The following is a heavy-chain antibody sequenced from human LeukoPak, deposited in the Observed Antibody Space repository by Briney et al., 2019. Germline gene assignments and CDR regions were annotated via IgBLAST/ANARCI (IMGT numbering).Heavy chain of an antibody. CDR1: GDSISSYY. CDR3: ARCGDSVYYYMDV. D-gene: IGHD4-17*01. CDR2: IYYTGST. J-gene: IGHJ6*03. Sequence: SETLSLTCTVSGDSISSYYWSWIRQPPGKGLEWIGYIYYTGSTNFNPSLKSRVTMSVDASKNQFSLKLISVTAADTAVYYCARCGDSVYYYMDVWGKGTTVTVSS. V-gene: IGHV4-59*08.